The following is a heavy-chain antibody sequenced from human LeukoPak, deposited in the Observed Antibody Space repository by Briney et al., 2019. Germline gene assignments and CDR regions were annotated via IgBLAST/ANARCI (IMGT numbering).Heavy chain of an antibody. D-gene: IGHD4-17*01. J-gene: IGHJ4*02. V-gene: IGHV1-24*01. CDR1: GYTLTELS. CDR2: FDPEDGET. CDR3: ATGPQAPLRGDYPYYFDY. Sequence: ASVKVSCKVSGYTLTELSMHWVRQAPGKGLEWMGGFDPEDGETIYAQKFQGRVTMTEDTSTDTAYMELSSLRSEDTAVYYCATGPQAPLRGDYPYYFDYWGQGTLVTVSS.